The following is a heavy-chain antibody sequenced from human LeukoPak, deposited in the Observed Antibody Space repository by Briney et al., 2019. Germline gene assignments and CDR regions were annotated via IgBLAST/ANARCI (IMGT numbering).Heavy chain of an antibody. CDR1: GYTFPSYG. J-gene: IGHJ4*02. Sequence: HVASVKVSCKASGYTFPSYGIGGVRQAPGQGLEGMGWISAYNGNTNYAQKLQGRVTMTTDTSTSTAYMELRSLRSDDTAVYYCARYYGSGSYYNYWGQGTLVTVSS. CDR2: ISAYNGNT. V-gene: IGHV1-18*01. D-gene: IGHD3-10*01. CDR3: ARYYGSGSYYNY.